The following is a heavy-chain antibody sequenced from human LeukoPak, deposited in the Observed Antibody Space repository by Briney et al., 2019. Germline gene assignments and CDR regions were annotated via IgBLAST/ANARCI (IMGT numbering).Heavy chain of an antibody. Sequence: PSETLPLTCTVSGYSISSGYYWGWIRQPPGKGLEWIGSIYHSGSTYYNPSLKSRVTISVDTSKNQFSLKLSSVTAADTAVYYCARVLGIAVAEYYFGYWGQGTLVTVSS. D-gene: IGHD6-19*01. J-gene: IGHJ4*02. CDR2: IYHSGST. CDR3: ARVLGIAVAEYYFGY. V-gene: IGHV4-38-2*02. CDR1: GYSISSGYY.